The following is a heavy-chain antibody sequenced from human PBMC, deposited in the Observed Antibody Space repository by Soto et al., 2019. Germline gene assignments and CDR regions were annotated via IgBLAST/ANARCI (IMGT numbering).Heavy chain of an antibody. CDR2: ISGSGQRT. V-gene: IGHV3-23*01. Sequence: EVQLLESGGGLVQPGGSLRLSCAASGFTFNNYAMSWVRQAPGKGLEWVSVISGSGQRTSYADSVKGRFTVSRDNSKNTVDLHMKLLRAEDTAVYYCAKDSYHGSGSYITPYYFDSWGQGTLITVSS. CDR3: AKDSYHGSGSYITPYYFDS. CDR1: GFTFNNYA. J-gene: IGHJ4*02. D-gene: IGHD3-10*01.